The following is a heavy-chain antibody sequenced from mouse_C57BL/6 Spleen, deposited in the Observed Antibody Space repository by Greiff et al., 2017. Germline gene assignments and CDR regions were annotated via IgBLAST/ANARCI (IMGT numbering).Heavy chain of an antibody. J-gene: IGHJ2*01. D-gene: IGHD4-1*01. Sequence: QVHVKQPGAELVKPGASVKLSCKASGYTFTSYWMHWVKQRPGQGLEWIGMIHPNSGSTNYNEKFKSKATLTVDKSSSTAYMQLSSLTSEDSAVYYCARWGTGTTDYWGQGTTLTVSS. CDR1: GYTFTSYW. CDR3: ARWGTGTTDY. CDR2: IHPNSGST. V-gene: IGHV1-64*01.